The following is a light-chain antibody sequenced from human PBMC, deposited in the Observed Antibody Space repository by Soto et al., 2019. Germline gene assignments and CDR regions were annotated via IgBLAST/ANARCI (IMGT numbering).Light chain of an antibody. CDR2: DAS. CDR3: QQRDTWPPFT. J-gene: IGKJ3*01. CDR1: QSIRNH. Sequence: EIVLTQSPATLSLSPGERATLSCRASQSIRNHLAWYQQKPGQAPRLLIYDASNRATDIPARFSGSVSGTDFTLTISSLEPEDFAVYYCQQRDTWPPFTFGPGTKVDIK. V-gene: IGKV3-11*01.